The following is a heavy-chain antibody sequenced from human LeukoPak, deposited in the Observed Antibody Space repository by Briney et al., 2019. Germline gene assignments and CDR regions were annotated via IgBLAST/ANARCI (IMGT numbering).Heavy chain of an antibody. CDR1: GGSISSGGYY. CDR2: IYYSGST. J-gene: IGHJ2*01. D-gene: IGHD1-14*01. V-gene: IGHV4-31*03. CDR3: ARAVTHWYLDL. Sequence: SETLSLTCTVSGGSISSGGYYWSWIRQHPGKGLEWIGYIYYSGSTYYNPSLKSRVTISADTSKNQFSLKLSSVTAADTAVYYCARAVTHWYLDLWGRGTLVTVSS.